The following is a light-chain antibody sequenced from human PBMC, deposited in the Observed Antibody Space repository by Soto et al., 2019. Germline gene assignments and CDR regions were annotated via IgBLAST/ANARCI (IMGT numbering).Light chain of an antibody. CDR2: AAY. V-gene: IGKV1-12*01. CDR3: PQPNSFPFT. CDR1: QGISSC. Sequence: IQMHQSPSSVSASVGDRVTITCRASQGISSCLAWYQQKPGKAPKLLSYAAYSLQSGVSSRFSGSGSSTVFTLPTTILQPEDCATYYCPQPNSFPFTFGPGIKVDIK. J-gene: IGKJ3*01.